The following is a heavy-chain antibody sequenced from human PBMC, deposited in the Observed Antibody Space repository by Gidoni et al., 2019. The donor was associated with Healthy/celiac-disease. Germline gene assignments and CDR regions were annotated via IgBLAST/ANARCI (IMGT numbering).Heavy chain of an antibody. CDR3: AKESRATPDY. Sequence: EVQLLESGGGWVQPGGSLSLPCAASGLTFSSYAMSWVRQAPGKGLEWVSAISGSGGSTYYADSVKGRFTISRDNSNNTLYLQMNSLRAEDTAVYYCAKESRATPDYWGQGTLVTVSS. D-gene: IGHD1-26*01. CDR2: ISGSGGST. J-gene: IGHJ4*02. V-gene: IGHV3-23*01. CDR1: GLTFSSYA.